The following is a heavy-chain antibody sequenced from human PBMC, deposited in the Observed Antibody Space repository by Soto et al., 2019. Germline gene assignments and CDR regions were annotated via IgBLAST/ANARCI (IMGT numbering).Heavy chain of an antibody. CDR2: ITSGGST. D-gene: IGHD3-9*01. J-gene: IGHJ4*02. V-gene: IGHV3-23*01. Sequence: GGSLRLSCAASGFTFTNYGMSGVRQAPGKGLGWVSYITSGGSTFYIDSVRGRFTISRDNSKNTLYLQMNSLRAEDTAVYYCAKSAYDILTAIDYWGQGTLVTVSS. CDR3: AKSAYDILTAIDY. CDR1: GFTFTNYG.